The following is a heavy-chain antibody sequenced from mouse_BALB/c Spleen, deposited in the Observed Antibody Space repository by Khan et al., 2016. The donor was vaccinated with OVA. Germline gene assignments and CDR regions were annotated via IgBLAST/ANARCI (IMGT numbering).Heavy chain of an antibody. J-gene: IGHJ3*01. Sequence: EVVLVESGGGFMQPGGSLKLSCATSGFTFTDYYMYWVRQTPERRLEWVAYISSRGTSTYYPDTVRGRFTISRDNAKNTLYLQMSRLKSEDTAMFDSDCGGNSGGLAYWGQGTLVTVSA. CDR1: GFTFTDYY. CDR2: ISSRGTST. CDR3: DCGGNSGGLAY. D-gene: IGHD1-1*02. V-gene: IGHV5-12*02.